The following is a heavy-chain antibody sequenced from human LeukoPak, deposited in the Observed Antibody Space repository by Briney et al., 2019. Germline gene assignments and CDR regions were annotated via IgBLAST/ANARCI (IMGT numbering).Heavy chain of an antibody. CDR3: AAVSYLAFDI. J-gene: IGHJ3*02. CDR1: GFTFSDYY. V-gene: IGHV3-11*04. CDR2: ISSSGSTI. Sequence: GGSLRLSCAASGFTFSDYYMSWIRQAPGKGLEWVSYISSSGSTIYYADSVKGRFTISRDNAKNSLYLQINSLRVEDTAVYYCAAVSYLAFDIWGQGTMVTVSS. D-gene: IGHD2-21*01.